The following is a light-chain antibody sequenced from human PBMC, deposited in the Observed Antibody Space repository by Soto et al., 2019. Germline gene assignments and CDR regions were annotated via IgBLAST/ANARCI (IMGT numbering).Light chain of an antibody. CDR2: EVN. V-gene: IGLV2-14*01. J-gene: IGLJ1*01. Sequence: QSALSLPASVSASPGQSSSRSWSGTSSDVGDNNYVSWYQQHPGKAPKLIIYEVNNRPSGVSNRFSGSKSGNTASLSISGLQAEDEADYYCGSFTSTSTLYVFGTGTKVTVL. CDR3: GSFTSTSTLYV. CDR1: SSDVGDNNY.